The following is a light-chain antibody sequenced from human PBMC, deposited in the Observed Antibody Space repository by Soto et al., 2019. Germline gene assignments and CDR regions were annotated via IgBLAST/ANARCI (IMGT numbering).Light chain of an antibody. J-gene: IGKJ2*02. V-gene: IGKV3-20*01. CDR3: QQYGSSPRT. Sequence: ETVLTQSPGTLSLSPGERATLSCRASQSITSNYLAWYQLKPGQAPRLLVYGATNRATGIPDTCRGSGSGTDFTLTISDLEPEDFAVYYCQQYGSSPRTFGQGTKLELK. CDR1: QSITSNY. CDR2: GAT.